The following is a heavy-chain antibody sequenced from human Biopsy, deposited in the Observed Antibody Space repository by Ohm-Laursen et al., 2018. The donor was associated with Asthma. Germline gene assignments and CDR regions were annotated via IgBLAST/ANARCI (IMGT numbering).Heavy chain of an antibody. CDR2: IYSGGTS. V-gene: IGHV3-53*01. J-gene: IGHJ4*02. CDR1: GFTVSRDH. Sequence: SLRLSCAASGFTVSRDHMFWVRQAPGKGLEWVSVIYSGGTSRTADDVRGRFTISKDYSKNTLYLQMHSLRAEDTAVYYCARGDSSNWSHYYFDYWGQGTLVTVSS. CDR3: ARGDSSNWSHYYFDY. D-gene: IGHD3-22*01.